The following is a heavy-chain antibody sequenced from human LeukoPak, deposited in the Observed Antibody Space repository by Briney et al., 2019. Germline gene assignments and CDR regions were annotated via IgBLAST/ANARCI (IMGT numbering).Heavy chain of an antibody. J-gene: IGHJ4*02. D-gene: IGHD5-18*01. CDR2: IYTSGST. CDR1: GGSISSYY. CDR3: ARDVGGYNYGYSLDY. V-gene: IGHV4-4*07. Sequence: SETLSLTCTVSGGSISSYYWNWIRQPAGTALDWIGRIYTSGSTSYNSSLKSRVTMSVDTSKNQFSLRLSSVTAADTAVYYCARDVGGYNYGYSLDYWGQGTLVSVSS.